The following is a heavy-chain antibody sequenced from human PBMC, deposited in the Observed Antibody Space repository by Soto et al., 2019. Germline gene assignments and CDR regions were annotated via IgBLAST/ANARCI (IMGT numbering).Heavy chain of an antibody. J-gene: IGHJ4*02. CDR2: ISYDGSNK. D-gene: IGHD3-16*01. CDR3: ANWAPKKHYDYIWGSRKRENDY. Sequence: GGSLRLSCAASGFTFSSYGMHWVRQAPGKGLEWVAVISYDGSNKYYADSVKGRFTISRDNSKNTLYLQMNSLRAEDTAVYYCANWAPKKHYDYIWGSRKRENDYWGQGTLVTVSS. CDR1: GFTFSSYG. V-gene: IGHV3-30*18.